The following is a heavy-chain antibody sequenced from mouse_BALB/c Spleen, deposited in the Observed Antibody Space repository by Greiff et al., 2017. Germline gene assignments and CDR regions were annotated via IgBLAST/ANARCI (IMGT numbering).Heavy chain of an antibody. CDR1: GFTFSSYA. J-gene: IGHJ2*01. Sequence: EVKVEESGGGLVKPGGSLKLSCAASGFTFSSYAMSWVRQTPEKRLEWVASISSGGSTYYPDSVKGRFTISRDNARNILYLQMSSLRSEDTAMYYCARGRDYGNLDYWGQGTTLTVSS. V-gene: IGHV5-6-5*01. CDR3: ARGRDYGNLDY. CDR2: ISSGGST. D-gene: IGHD2-4*01.